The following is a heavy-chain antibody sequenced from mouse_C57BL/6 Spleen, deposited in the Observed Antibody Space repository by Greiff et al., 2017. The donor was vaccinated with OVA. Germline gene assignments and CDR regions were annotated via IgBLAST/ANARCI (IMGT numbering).Heavy chain of an antibody. CDR3: ERERLICYGYDGYFDG. Sequence: QVQLQQPGTELVKPGASVKLSCKASGYTFTSYWMHWVKQRPGQGLEWIGNINPSNGGTNYNEKFKSKATLTVDKSSSTAYMQLSSLTSEDSAVYYGERERLICYGYDGYFDGWGKGTTLTVAS. D-gene: IGHD2-2*01. J-gene: IGHJ2*01. CDR2: INPSNGGT. CDR1: GYTFTSYW. V-gene: IGHV1-53*01.